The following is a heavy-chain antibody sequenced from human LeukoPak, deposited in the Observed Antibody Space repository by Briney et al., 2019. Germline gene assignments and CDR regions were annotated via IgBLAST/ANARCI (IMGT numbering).Heavy chain of an antibody. CDR3: AREVLYDFWSGSYYYMDV. D-gene: IGHD3-3*01. J-gene: IGHJ6*03. CDR2: ISSSSSYI. CDR1: GFTFSSYS. V-gene: IGHV3-21*01. Sequence: GGSLRLSCAASGFTFSSYSMNWVRQAPGKGLEWVSSISSSSSYIYYADSVKGRFTISRDNAKNSLYLQMNSLRAEDTAVYYCAREVLYDFWSGSYYYMDVWGKGTTVTVSS.